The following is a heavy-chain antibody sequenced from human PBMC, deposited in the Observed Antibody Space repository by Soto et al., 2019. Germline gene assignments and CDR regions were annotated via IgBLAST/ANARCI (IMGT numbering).Heavy chain of an antibody. CDR3: ARGGAAFGYSSGWTQKTDYYYYYGMDV. J-gene: IGHJ6*02. CDR1: GGSFSGYY. Sequence: SETLSLTCAVYGGSFSGYYWSWIRQPPGKGLEWIGEINHSGSTNYNPSLKSRVTISVDTSKNQFSLKLSSVTAADTAVYYCARGGAAFGYSSGWTQKTDYYYYYGMDVWGQGTTVTVSS. D-gene: IGHD6-19*01. CDR2: INHSGST. V-gene: IGHV4-34*01.